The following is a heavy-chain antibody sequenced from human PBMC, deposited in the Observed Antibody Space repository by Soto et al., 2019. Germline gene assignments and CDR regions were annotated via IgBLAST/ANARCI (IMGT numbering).Heavy chain of an antibody. CDR3: ARDRFGESSFDY. J-gene: IGHJ4*02. CDR1: GVSISSYY. Sequence: SETLSLTCTVSGVSISSYYWSWIRQPPGKGLEWIGYIYYSGSTNYNPSLKSRVTKSVDTSMNQFSLKLSSVTAADTAVYYCARDRFGESSFDYWGQGTLVTVSS. V-gene: IGHV4-59*01. D-gene: IGHD3-10*01. CDR2: IYYSGST.